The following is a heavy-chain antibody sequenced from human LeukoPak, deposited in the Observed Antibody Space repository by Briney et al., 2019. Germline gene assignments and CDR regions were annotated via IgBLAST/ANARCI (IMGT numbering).Heavy chain of an antibody. CDR2: IYYSGST. Sequence: SETLSLTCTVSGGSINNYYWSWIRQPPGKGLEWIGYIYYSGSTNYNPSLTSRVTISVDTSKNQFSLKLSSVTAADTAVYCCARHVLSAVMAFKYFDLWGRGTLVTVSS. CDR3: ARHVLSAVMAFKYFDL. J-gene: IGHJ2*01. D-gene: IGHD3-16*01. CDR1: GGSINNYY. V-gene: IGHV4-59*08.